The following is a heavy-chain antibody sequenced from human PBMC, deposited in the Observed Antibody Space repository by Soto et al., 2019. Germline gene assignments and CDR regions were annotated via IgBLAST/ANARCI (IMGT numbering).Heavy chain of an antibody. CDR3: ARDGGYGSGSYRFDY. CDR2: IYYSGST. V-gene: IGHV4-31*03. J-gene: IGHJ4*02. D-gene: IGHD3-10*01. Sequence: QVQLQESGPGLVKPSQTLSLTCTVSGGSISSGGYYWSWIRQHPGKGLEWSGYIYYSGSTSYNPSLKSRVTISIDTSKNQFSLKLSSVTAADTAVYYCARDGGYGSGSYRFDYWGQGTLVTVSS. CDR1: GGSISSGGYY.